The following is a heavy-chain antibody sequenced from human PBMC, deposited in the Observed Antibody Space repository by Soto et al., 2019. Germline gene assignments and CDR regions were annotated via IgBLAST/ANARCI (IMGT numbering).Heavy chain of an antibody. V-gene: IGHV1-8*01. J-gene: IGHJ6*02. CDR3: ARGRVSGAARLIYYYYGIDV. Sequence: ASVKVSCKASGYTFTSYDINWVRQATGQGLEWMGWMNPNSGNTGYAQKFQGRVTMTRNTSISTAYMELSSLRSEDTAVYYCARGRVSGAARLIYYYYGIDVWGQGTTVTVSS. D-gene: IGHD6-6*01. CDR1: GYTFTSYD. CDR2: MNPNSGNT.